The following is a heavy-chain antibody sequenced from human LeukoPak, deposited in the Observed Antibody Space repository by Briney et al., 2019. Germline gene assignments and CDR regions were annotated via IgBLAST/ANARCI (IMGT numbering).Heavy chain of an antibody. D-gene: IGHD5-24*01. V-gene: IGHV3-23*01. CDR2: IGASGART. J-gene: IGHJ3*02. CDR3: AKDPERWSQHAFDI. CDR1: GFTFSSCA. Sequence: GGSLRLSCAASGFTFSSCAMTWVRQAPGKGLEWVSSIGASGARTYYADSVKGRFTISRDNSKNTLYLQMNSLRAEDTAVYYCAKDPERWSQHAFDIWGQGTMVTVSS.